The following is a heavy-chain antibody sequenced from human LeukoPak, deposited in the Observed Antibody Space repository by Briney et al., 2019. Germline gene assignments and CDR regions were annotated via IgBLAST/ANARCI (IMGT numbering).Heavy chain of an antibody. Sequence: ASVKVSCKASGYTFSSYGISLARQAPGQGLEWVGWISAYNGDTHYAQNFQGRVTMTTDTTTNTAYMELRSLISHDTAVYYCARDGMSSTKPFDYWGQGTLVTVPS. CDR2: ISAYNGDT. V-gene: IGHV1-18*01. CDR3: ARDGMSSTKPFDY. D-gene: IGHD2-2*01. CDR1: GYTFSSYG. J-gene: IGHJ4*02.